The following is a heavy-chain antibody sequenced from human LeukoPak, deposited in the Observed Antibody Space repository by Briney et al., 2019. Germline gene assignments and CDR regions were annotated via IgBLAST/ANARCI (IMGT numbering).Heavy chain of an antibody. CDR1: GFTFSSYS. CDR2: ISSSSSTI. CDR3: VIPDEIAAHSFYY. J-gene: IGHJ4*02. V-gene: IGHV3-48*01. D-gene: IGHD6-13*01. Sequence: GGSLRLSCAASGFTFSSYSMNWVRQAPGKGLEWVSYISSSSSTIYYADSVKGRFTISRDNAKNSLYLQMNSLRAEDTAVYYCVIPDEIAAHSFYYWGQGTLVTVSS.